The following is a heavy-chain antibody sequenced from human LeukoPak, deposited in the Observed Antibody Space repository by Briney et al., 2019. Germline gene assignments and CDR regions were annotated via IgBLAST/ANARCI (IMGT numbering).Heavy chain of an antibody. V-gene: IGHV1-2*04. D-gene: IGHD6-25*01. Sequence: ASVKVSCKASGYRSTDFSIYWVRQAPGQGLEWMGWFNPNTGDAKYAEKFQGWITMTSDTSIRTAYMEIRSLKSDDTAIYYCATGGPQTSGEKRGLDYWGQGTLVTVSS. CDR2: FNPNTGDA. J-gene: IGHJ4*02. CDR3: ATGGPQTSGEKRGLDY. CDR1: GYRSTDFS.